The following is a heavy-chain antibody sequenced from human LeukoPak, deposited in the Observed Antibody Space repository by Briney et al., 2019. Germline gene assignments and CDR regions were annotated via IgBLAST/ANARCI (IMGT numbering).Heavy chain of an antibody. CDR1: GYTFTIYG. CDR3: ARQYSGTYYRSFDY. J-gene: IGHJ4*02. CDR2: IYPGDSDT. D-gene: IGHD3-10*01. V-gene: IGHV5-51*01. Sequence: GESLKISCRGSGYTFTIYGIGGVRQLPGKALKWLGVIYPGDSDTRYSPSFQGQVTISADKSISTAYLQWSSLKASDTATYYCARQYSGTYYRSFDYWGQGTLVTVSS.